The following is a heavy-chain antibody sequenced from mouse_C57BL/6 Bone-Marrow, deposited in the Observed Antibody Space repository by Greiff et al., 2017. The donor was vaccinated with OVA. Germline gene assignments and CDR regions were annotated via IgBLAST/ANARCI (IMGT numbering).Heavy chain of an antibody. CDR3: PRASYYAMEY. CDR2: VDPYGGCT. V-gene: IGHV1-69*01. J-gene: IGHJ4*01. CDR1: GYTFTSYW. Sequence: QVQLQQPGAELVMPGASVKLSCKASGYTFTSYWMHWVKQRPGQGLEWIGEVDPYGGCTNYNQKFKGKSTLTVDKSSSTAYLQLRSLTSEDTAEYYCPRASYYAMEYGGQGTSDTVSS.